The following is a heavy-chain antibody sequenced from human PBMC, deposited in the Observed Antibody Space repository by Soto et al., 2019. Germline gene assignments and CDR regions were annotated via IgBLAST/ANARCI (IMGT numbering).Heavy chain of an antibody. CDR1: GGSISSSSYY. J-gene: IGHJ6*02. CDR2: IDHSGST. V-gene: IGHV4-39*07. Sequence: PSETLSLTCTVSGGSISSSSYYWGWIRQPPGKGLEWIGEIDHSGSTNYNPSLKSRVTISLDTSKNQFSLKLSSVTAADTAVYYCARVSGSYYYGMDVWGQGTTVPVSS. D-gene: IGHD1-26*01. CDR3: ARVSGSYYYGMDV.